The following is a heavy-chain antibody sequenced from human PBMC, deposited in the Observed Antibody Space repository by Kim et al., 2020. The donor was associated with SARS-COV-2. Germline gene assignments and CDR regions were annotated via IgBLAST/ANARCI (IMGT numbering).Heavy chain of an antibody. CDR2: INTNTGNP. J-gene: IGHJ6*02. CDR1: GYTFTSYA. D-gene: IGHD1-7*01. CDR3: ARWEEHERTFLLWGTTTNHYGMDV. V-gene: IGHV7-4-1*02. Sequence: ASVKVSCKASGYTFTSYAMNWVRQAPGQGLEWMGWINTNTGNPTYAQGFTGRFVFSLDTSVSTAYLQISSLKAEDTAVYYCARWEEHERTFLLWGTTTNHYGMDVWGQGTTVTVSS.